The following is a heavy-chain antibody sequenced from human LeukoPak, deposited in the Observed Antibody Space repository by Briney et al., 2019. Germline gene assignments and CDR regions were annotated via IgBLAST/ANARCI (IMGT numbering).Heavy chain of an antibody. CDR2: ISGSSDVT. J-gene: IGHJ3*02. Sequence: PGGSLRLSCAASGFTFSSYAMSWVRQSPGKGLVWVSAISGSSDVTYYADSVKGRFTISRDNSKNTLYLQMNSLRAEDTAVYYCARDSPRYNIAAADPDAFDIWGQGTMVTVSS. CDR3: ARDSPRYNIAAADPDAFDI. V-gene: IGHV3-23*01. D-gene: IGHD6-13*01. CDR1: GFTFSSYA.